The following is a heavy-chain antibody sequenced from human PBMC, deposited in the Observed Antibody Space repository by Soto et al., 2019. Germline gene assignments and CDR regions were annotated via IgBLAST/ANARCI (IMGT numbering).Heavy chain of an antibody. CDR3: AKDTEQWLPLGNFDY. D-gene: IGHD6-19*01. CDR1: GXTFSSYS. CDR2: ISGSGGST. Sequence: GSLRLSCAASGXTFSSYSISWVRRAPGKGLELVSIISGSGGSTYYADSVKGRFTISRDNSKETLYLQMNSMRADDTAVYYCAKDTEQWLPLGNFDYWGQGTLVTVSS. V-gene: IGHV3-23*01. J-gene: IGHJ4*02.